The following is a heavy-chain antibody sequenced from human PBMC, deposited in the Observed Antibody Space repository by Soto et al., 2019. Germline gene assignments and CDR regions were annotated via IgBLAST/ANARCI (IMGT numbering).Heavy chain of an antibody. J-gene: IGHJ4*02. V-gene: IGHV3-23*01. CDR3: AKHYDSSGYYYLH. CDR1: GFTFSNYD. D-gene: IGHD3-22*01. CDR2: ISDSGGST. Sequence: PGGSLRLSFAASGFTFSNYDLSWVRQAAWEGLGWVSTISDSGGSTYYADSVNGRFTISRDNSKNTLYLQMNSLRAEDTAVYYCAKHYDSSGYYYLHWGQGTLVPVSS.